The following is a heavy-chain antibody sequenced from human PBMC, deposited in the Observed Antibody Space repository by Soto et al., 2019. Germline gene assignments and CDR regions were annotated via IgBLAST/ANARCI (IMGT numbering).Heavy chain of an antibody. CDR3: ATSPLMPTLHYFAY. D-gene: IGHD2-15*01. J-gene: IGHJ4*02. CDR1: GGTFSNYA. V-gene: IGHV1-69*12. CDR2: IIPIFGTS. Sequence: QVQLVQSGAEEKKPGSSVKVSCKASGGTFSNYAVTWVRQAPGQGLEWMGGIIPIFGTSNYAQKFQGRVTITADESTTTAYMELSSLRSEDTAVYYCATSPLMPTLHYFAYWGQGALVTVSS.